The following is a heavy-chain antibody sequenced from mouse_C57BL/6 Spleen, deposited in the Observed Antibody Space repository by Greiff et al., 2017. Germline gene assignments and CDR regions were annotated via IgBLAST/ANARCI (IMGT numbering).Heavy chain of an antibody. CDR2: IYPGDGDT. J-gene: IGHJ4*01. Sequence: QVQLQQSGPELVKPGASVKISCKASGYAFSSSWMNWVKQRPGKGLEWIGRIYPGDGDTNYNGQFKGKATLTADKSSSTAYMQLSSLTSEDSAVYFCASQTAQAYYAMDDWGQGTSVTVSS. CDR3: ASQTAQAYYAMDD. D-gene: IGHD3-2*02. V-gene: IGHV1-82*01. CDR1: GYAFSSSW.